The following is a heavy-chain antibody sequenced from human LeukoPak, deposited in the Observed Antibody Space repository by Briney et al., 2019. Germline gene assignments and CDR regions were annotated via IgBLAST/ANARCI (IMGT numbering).Heavy chain of an antibody. D-gene: IGHD7-27*01. V-gene: IGHV5-51*01. J-gene: IGHJ4*02. Sequence: GESLKISCKGSGYSFTSYWIGWVRQMPGKGLEWMGIIYPGDSDTRYSPSFQGQVTISADKSISTAYLQWSSLKASDTAMYYCARHSSTGDSYAREIDYWGQGTLVTVSS. CDR3: ARHSSTGDSYAREIDY. CDR2: IYPGDSDT. CDR1: GYSFTSYW.